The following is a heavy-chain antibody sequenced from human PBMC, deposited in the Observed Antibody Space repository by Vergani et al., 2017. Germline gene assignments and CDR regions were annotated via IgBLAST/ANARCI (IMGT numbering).Heavy chain of an antibody. CDR1: GGTFSSYT. V-gene: IGHV1-69*09. CDR2: IIPILGIA. CDR3: ARHSSYSSSSGSYYYYGMDV. Sequence: QVQLVESGAEVKKPGSSVKVSCKASGGTFSSYTISWVRQAPGRGLEWMGRIIPILGIANYAQKFQGRVTITADKSTSTAYMELSSLRSEDTAVYYCARHSSYSSSSGSYYYYGMDVWGQGTTVTVSS. D-gene: IGHD6-6*01. J-gene: IGHJ6*02.